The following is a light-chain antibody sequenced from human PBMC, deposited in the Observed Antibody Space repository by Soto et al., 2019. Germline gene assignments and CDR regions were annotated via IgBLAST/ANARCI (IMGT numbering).Light chain of an antibody. CDR3: QQYGSSPALT. CDR2: GAS. Sequence: EIVLTQSPGTLSLSPGERATLSCRASQSVSSSYLAWYQQKPGQAPRLLIYGASSRATGIPDRFSGSGSGTDFTLIISRLEPEDFAVYYCQQYGSSPALTFGGGTKLEIK. CDR1: QSVSSSY. J-gene: IGKJ4*01. V-gene: IGKV3-20*01.